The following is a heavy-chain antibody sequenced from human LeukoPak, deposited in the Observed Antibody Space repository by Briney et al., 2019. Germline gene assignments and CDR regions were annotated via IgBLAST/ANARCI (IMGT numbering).Heavy chain of an antibody. CDR1: GGSMSSSSYY. CDR2: MYYRGTT. V-gene: IGHV4-39*07. Sequence: SETLSLTCTVSGGSMSSSSYYWGWIRQPPGKGLEWIGSMYYRGTTYYNPSLNSRVTISADTSKNQFSLMLNSATAADTAVYYCTRLGTRNYYFDYWGQGTLVTVSS. CDR3: TRLGTRNYYFDY. D-gene: IGHD1-7*01. J-gene: IGHJ4*02.